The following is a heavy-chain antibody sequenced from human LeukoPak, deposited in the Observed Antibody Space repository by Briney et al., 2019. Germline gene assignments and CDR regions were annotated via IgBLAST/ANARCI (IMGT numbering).Heavy chain of an antibody. D-gene: IGHD3-10*01. CDR3: ARRGAGHYYYYGMDV. J-gene: IGHJ6*02. CDR2: IYYSGST. V-gene: IGHV4-59*01. CDR1: GGSISSYY. Sequence: SSETLSLTCTVSGGSISSYYWSWIRQPPGKGLEWIGYIYYSGSTNYNPSLKSQVTISVDTSKNQFSLKLSSVTAADTAVYYCARRGAGHYYYYGMDVWGQGTTVTVSS.